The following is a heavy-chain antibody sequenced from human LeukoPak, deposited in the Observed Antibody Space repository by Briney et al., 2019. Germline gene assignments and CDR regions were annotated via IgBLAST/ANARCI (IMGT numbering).Heavy chain of an antibody. D-gene: IGHD4-17*01. V-gene: IGHV3-23*01. Sequence: GRSLRLSCAASGSIFGSYAMHWVRQAPGKGLEWVSTMRSGGTDANYADSVKGRFTISRDNSKGTLSLQMNSLRADDTATYYCARDPNGDYIGAFDFWGQGTVVTVSS. CDR3: ARDPNGDYIGAFDF. J-gene: IGHJ3*01. CDR2: MRSGGTDA. CDR1: GSIFGSYA.